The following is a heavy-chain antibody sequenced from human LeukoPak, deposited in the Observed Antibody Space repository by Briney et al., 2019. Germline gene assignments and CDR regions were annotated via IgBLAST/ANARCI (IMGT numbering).Heavy chain of an antibody. V-gene: IGHV3-23*01. J-gene: IGHJ4*02. D-gene: IGHD4-23*01. CDR3: ANRGAGNNSPNHTNYFDY. Sequence: GGSLRLSCAASGITFSSYAMSWVREAPGKGLEWVSAISGSGGSTYYADSVKGRFTISRDNSKDTLYLQMNSLRAEDTAVYYCANRGAGNNSPNHTNYFDYWGQGTLVTVSS. CDR1: GITFSSYA. CDR2: ISGSGGST.